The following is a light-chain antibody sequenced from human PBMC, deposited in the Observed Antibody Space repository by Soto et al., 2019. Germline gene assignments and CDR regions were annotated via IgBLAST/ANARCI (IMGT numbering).Light chain of an antibody. Sequence: IMLTQSPATLSSLPGDRVTLSCRASQSVSSYLAWYQQKPGQGPRLLIYDASNRATGVSARFSGSGSGTDFTLTISSLEPEDFAVYYCHQRSSWPRGTFGQGTKVE. CDR1: QSVSSY. CDR3: HQRSSWPRGT. CDR2: DAS. J-gene: IGKJ1*01. V-gene: IGKV3-11*01.